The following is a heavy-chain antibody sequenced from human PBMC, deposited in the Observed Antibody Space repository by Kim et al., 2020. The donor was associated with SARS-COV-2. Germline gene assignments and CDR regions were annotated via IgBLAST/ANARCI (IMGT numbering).Heavy chain of an antibody. CDR3: SREVAARRGIFDY. J-gene: IGHJ4*02. D-gene: IGHD6-6*01. CDR1: GGSIISYY. Sequence: SETLSLTCTVSGGSIISYYWSWIRQPPGKGLEWIGYIYYSGSTNYNPSLKSRVTISVDTSKNQFSLKLSSVTAADTAVYYCSREVAARRGIFDYWGQGTLVTVSS. V-gene: IGHV4-59*12. CDR2: IYYSGST.